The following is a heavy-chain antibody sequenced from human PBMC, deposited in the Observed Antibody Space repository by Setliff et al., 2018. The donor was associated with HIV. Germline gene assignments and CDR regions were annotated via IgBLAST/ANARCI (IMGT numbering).Heavy chain of an antibody. CDR2: IYYSGSA. D-gene: IGHD2-21*02. J-gene: IGHJ4*02. CDR1: GGSISSSY. Sequence: SETLSLTCTVSGGSISSSYWTWTRQPPGKGLEWIGYIYYSGSATYNPSLKSQASISVDTSTNEFSLKLTSVTAADTAVYYCARGGAFCGRDSCYYLDYWGQGILVTVSS. V-gene: IGHV4-59*08. CDR3: ARGGAFCGRDSCYYLDY.